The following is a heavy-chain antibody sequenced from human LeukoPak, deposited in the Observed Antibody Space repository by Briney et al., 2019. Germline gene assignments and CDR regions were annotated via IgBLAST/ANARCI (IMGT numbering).Heavy chain of an antibody. V-gene: IGHV3-30*18. CDR2: ISYDGSNK. CDR3: AKKGNPERYGRGGGGLFDY. Sequence: PGGTLRLSCAASGFTFSSYGMPWVRQAPGKGLEWVAVISYDGSNKYYADSVKGRFTISRDNSKNPLYRQITSLRGRGAVWYYWAKKGNPERYGRGGGGLFDYWGQGTLVTVSS. D-gene: IGHD3-16*01. CDR1: GFTFSSYG. J-gene: IGHJ4*02.